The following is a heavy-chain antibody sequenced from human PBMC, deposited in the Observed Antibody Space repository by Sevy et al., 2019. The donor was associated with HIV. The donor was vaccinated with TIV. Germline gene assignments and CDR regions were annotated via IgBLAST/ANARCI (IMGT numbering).Heavy chain of an antibody. CDR2: ISSSSSYI. CDR1: GFTFSSYS. D-gene: IGHD6-19*01. CDR3: ARAYTSFRSGWYKDYYGMDV. J-gene: IGHJ6*02. Sequence: GGSLRLSCAASGFTFSSYSMNWVRQAPGKGLEWVSSISSSSSYIYYADSVKGRFTISRDNAKNSLYLQMNSLRAEDTAVYYCARAYTSFRSGWYKDYYGMDVWGQGTTVTVSS. V-gene: IGHV3-21*01.